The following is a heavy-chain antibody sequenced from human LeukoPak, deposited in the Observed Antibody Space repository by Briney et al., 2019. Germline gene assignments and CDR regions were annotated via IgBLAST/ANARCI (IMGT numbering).Heavy chain of an antibody. CDR3: ARLDSAGIGDY. Sequence: GESLKISCQGSGYSFTNYWIGWVRQMPGKGLECMGIIYPADSDTRYSPSFQGQVAISADKSISTAYLQWSSLKASDTAIYYCARLDSAGIGDYWGQGTLVTVSS. J-gene: IGHJ4*02. CDR2: IYPADSDT. V-gene: IGHV5-51*01. D-gene: IGHD3-10*01. CDR1: GYSFTNYW.